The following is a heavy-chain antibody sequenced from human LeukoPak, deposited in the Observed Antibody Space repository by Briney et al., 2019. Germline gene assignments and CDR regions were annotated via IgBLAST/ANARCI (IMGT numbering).Heavy chain of an antibody. Sequence: PGGSLRLSCAASGFTFSSYSMNWVRQAPGKGVEWVSSISSSSSYIYYADSVKGRFTISRDNAKNSLYLQMNSLRAEDTAVYYCARGIVVVPVAILTPFDYWGQGTLVTVSS. CDR2: ISSSSSYI. CDR3: ARGIVVVPVAILTPFDY. J-gene: IGHJ4*02. D-gene: IGHD2-2*02. CDR1: GFTFSSYS. V-gene: IGHV3-21*01.